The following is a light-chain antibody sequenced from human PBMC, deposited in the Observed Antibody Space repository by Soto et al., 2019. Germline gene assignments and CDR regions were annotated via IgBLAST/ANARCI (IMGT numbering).Light chain of an antibody. CDR1: SDDIGANNY. V-gene: IGLV2-14*01. CDR3: TSYTSASTLV. Sequence: QSALTQPASVSGSPGQSITISCTGTSDDIGANNYVSWYQHHPGKAPKILIYEAANRPSGISHRFSGSKSGNPASLTISGLQAEDEADYFCTSYTSASTLVFGGGTKLTVL. J-gene: IGLJ2*01. CDR2: EAA.